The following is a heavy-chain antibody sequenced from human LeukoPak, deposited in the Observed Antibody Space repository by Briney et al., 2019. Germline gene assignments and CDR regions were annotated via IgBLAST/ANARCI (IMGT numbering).Heavy chain of an antibody. V-gene: IGHV4-59*08. CDR2: IYYIGST. J-gene: IGHJ6*02. Sequence: SETLSLTCTVSGGSVSYYHWSWIQQPPGKGLEWIGYIYYIGSTDYNPSLNSRVTISVDTSKNQFSLKLTSVTAADTAVYYCARLNFADSYGMDVWGQGTTVTVSS. CDR3: ARLNFADSYGMDV. D-gene: IGHD3-9*01. CDR1: GGSVSYYH.